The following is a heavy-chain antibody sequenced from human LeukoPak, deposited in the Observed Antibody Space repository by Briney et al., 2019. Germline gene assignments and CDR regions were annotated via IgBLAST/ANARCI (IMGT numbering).Heavy chain of an antibody. V-gene: IGHV3-21*04. CDR3: AKEAYHYDSSGYIDY. D-gene: IGHD3-22*01. Sequence: GGSLRLSCAASGFTFSSYSMNWVRQAPGKGLEWVSSISSSSSYIYYADSVKGRFTISRDNAKNSLYLQMNSLRAEDTAVYYCAKEAYHYDSSGYIDYWGQGTLVTVSS. CDR2: ISSSSSYI. CDR1: GFTFSSYS. J-gene: IGHJ4*02.